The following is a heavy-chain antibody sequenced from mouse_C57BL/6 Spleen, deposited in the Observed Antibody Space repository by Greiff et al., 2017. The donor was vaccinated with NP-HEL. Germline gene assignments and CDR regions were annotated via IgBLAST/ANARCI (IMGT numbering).Heavy chain of an antibody. V-gene: IGHV1-15*01. CDR3: TRGGYGSSYFDY. J-gene: IGHJ2*01. D-gene: IGHD1-1*01. Sequence: VQGVESGAELVRPGASVTLSCKASGYTFTDYEMHWVKQTPVHGLEWIGAIDPETGGTAYNQKFKGKAILTADKSSSTAYMELRSLTSEDSAVYYCTRGGYGSSYFDYWGQGTTLTVSS. CDR2: IDPETGGT. CDR1: GYTFTDYE.